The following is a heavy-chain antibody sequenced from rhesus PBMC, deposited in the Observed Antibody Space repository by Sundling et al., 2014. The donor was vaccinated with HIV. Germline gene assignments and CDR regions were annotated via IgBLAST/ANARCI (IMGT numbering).Heavy chain of an antibody. Sequence: QVQLVQSGAEVKKPGSSVKVSCKASGYTFTDYYMHWVRQAPRQGLEWMGWINPYNGNTKYAQKFQGRVTMTRDTSTSTAYMELSSLRSEDTAVYYCARGASRNYKGANGLDSWGQGVVVTVSS. CDR2: INPYNGNT. J-gene: IGHJ6*01. CDR1: GYTFTDYY. V-gene: IGHV1S2*01. CDR3: ARGASRNYKGANGLDS. D-gene: IGHD1-44*01.